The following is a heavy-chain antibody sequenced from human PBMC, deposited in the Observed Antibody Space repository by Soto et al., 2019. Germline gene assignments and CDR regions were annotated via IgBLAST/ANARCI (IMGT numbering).Heavy chain of an antibody. CDR2: ISSDGDIT. CDR3: VKVSTFYDILTGYYSTNFFDP. D-gene: IGHD3-9*01. Sequence: GGSLRLSCSASGFTFSEYSMHWVRQAPWKGLQYDSTISSDGDITYYADSVKGRFTISRDNSKNTLYLQMNSLRPEDTAVYYCVKVSTFYDILTGYYSTNFFDPWGQGTLVTVSS. CDR1: GFTFSEYS. V-gene: IGHV3-64D*06. J-gene: IGHJ5*02.